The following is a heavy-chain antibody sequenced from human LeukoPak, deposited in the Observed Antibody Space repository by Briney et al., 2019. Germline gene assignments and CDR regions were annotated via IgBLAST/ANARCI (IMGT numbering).Heavy chain of an antibody. V-gene: IGHV3-30-3*02. CDR2: ISYDGSNK. CDR3: ASPMVRGVRVDY. Sequence: PGGSLRLSCAASGFTFSSYAMHWVRQAPGKGLEWVAVISYDGSNKYYADSVKGRFTISRDNSKNTLYLQMNSLRAEDTAVYYCASPMVRGVRVDYWGQGTLVTVSS. J-gene: IGHJ4*02. D-gene: IGHD3-10*01. CDR1: GFTFSSYA.